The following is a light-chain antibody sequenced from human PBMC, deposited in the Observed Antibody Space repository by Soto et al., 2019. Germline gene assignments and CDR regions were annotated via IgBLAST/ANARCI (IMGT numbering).Light chain of an antibody. V-gene: IGLV1-44*01. CDR1: SSNIGGNT. J-gene: IGLJ2*01. CDR3: AAWDDSLNGVV. CDR2: SDN. Sequence: QSVLTQPPSASGTPGQRVTISCSGSSSNIGGNTVNWYQHLPGTAPKLLIYSDNQRPSGVPDRFSGSKSGTSASLAISGLQSEDEADYYCAAWDDSLNGVVLGGGTQLTVL.